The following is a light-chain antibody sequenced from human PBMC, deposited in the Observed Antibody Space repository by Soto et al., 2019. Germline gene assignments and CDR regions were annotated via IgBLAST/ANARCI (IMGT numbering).Light chain of an antibody. CDR2: EVS. CDR3: SSYAGSKNFVV. V-gene: IGLV2-8*01. Sequence: QSALTQPPSASGSPGQSVTISCTGTSSDVGGYNYVSWYQQHPGKAPKLMIYEVSKRPSRVPDRFSGSKSGNTASLTVSGLQAEDEADYYCSSYAGSKNFVVFGGGTKLTVL. CDR1: SSDVGGYNY. J-gene: IGLJ2*01.